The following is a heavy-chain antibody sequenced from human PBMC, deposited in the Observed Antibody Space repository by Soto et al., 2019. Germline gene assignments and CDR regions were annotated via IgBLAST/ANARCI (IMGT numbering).Heavy chain of an antibody. D-gene: IGHD1-26*01. V-gene: IGHV4-30-4*01. CDR3: ASDGGSYSYFDY. Sequence: QVQLQESGPGLVKTSQTLSLTCPVSGVSISSGEYYWQWIRQPPGPGLEWIGYIYYSGSTYYNPSLKSRVTISVDTSKNQFSLKLSSVTAADTAVYYGASDGGSYSYFDYWCQGTLVTVSS. CDR1: GVSISSGEYY. J-gene: IGHJ4*02. CDR2: IYYSGST.